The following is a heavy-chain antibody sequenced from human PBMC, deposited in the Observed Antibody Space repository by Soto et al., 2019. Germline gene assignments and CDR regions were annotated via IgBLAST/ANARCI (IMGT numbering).Heavy chain of an antibody. CDR3: ARPSIAARYYYGMDV. CDR1: GFTFSSYA. J-gene: IGHJ6*02. CDR2: ISYDGSNK. D-gene: IGHD6-6*01. Sequence: QVQLVESGGGVVQPGRSLRLSCAASGFTFSSYAMHWVRQAPGKGLEWVAVISYDGSNKYYADSVKGRFTISRDNSKNTLYLPMNSLRAEDTAVYYCARPSIAARYYYGMDVWGQGTTVTVSS. V-gene: IGHV3-30-3*01.